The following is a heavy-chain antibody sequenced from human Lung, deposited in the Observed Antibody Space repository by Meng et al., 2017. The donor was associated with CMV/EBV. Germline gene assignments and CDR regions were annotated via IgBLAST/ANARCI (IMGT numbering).Heavy chain of an antibody. D-gene: IGHD2-21*02. V-gene: IGHV4-31*03. CDR2: IYYSGST. CDR1: GGSISSGGYY. J-gene: IGHJ6*02. CDR3: ARGGGYWSAGLYYYYGMDV. Sequence: LSCTVSGGSISSGGYYWSWIRQHPGKGLEWIGYIYYSGSTYYNPSLKSRVTISVDTSKNQFSLKLSSVTAADTAVYYCARGGGYWSAGLYYYYGMDVWXQGTXVTVSS.